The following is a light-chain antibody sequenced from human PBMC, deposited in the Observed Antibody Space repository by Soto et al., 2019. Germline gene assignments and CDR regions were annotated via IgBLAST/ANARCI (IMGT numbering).Light chain of an antibody. V-gene: IGKV1-9*01. CDR2: AAS. J-gene: IGKJ4*01. CDR1: QGISSY. Sequence: DIQLTQSPSFLSASVGDRVTITCRASQGISSYLAWYQQKPGKAPKLLIYAASTLQSGVPSRFSGSGSGKEFTLTISSLQPEDFATYYCQQHNSYPLTFGGGTKVEIK. CDR3: QQHNSYPLT.